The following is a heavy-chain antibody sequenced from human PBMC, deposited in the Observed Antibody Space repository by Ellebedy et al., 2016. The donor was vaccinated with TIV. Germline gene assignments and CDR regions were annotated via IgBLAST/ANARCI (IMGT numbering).Heavy chain of an antibody. Sequence: GESLKISCAASGFTLSDYSMSWVRQAPGKGLEWVSYISSTSSTIYYADSVKGRFTVSRDNPKNSLFLQMNSLRVEDTAMYYCARVRQGSGGYNFWGQGTLVTVSS. D-gene: IGHD5-12*01. CDR1: GFTLSDYS. CDR2: ISSTSSTI. CDR3: ARVRQGSGGYNF. J-gene: IGHJ4*02. V-gene: IGHV3-48*01.